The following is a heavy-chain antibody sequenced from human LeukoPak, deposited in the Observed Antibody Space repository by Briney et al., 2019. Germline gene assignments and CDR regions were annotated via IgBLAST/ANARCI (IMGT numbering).Heavy chain of an antibody. J-gene: IGHJ3*02. V-gene: IGHV3-66*01. D-gene: IGHD3-22*01. CDR3: AREGSSYVEGDAFDI. CDR2: IYSGGST. CDR1: GFTVSSNY. Sequence: GGSLGLSCAASGFTVSSNYMSWVRQAPGKGLEWVSVIYSGGSTYYADSVKGRFTISRDNSKNTLYLQMNSLRAEDTAVYYCAREGSSYVEGDAFDIWGRGTLVTVSS.